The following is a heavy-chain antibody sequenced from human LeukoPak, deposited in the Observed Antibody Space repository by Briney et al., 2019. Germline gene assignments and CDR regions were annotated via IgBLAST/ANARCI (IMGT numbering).Heavy chain of an antibody. V-gene: IGHV5-51*01. Sequence: GESLKISCKGSGYRFTSYWIGWVRQMPGKGLEWMGIIYPGDSDTRYSPSFQGQVTISADKSISTAYLQWSSLKASDTAMYYCASRTYYYDSSGNSRDAFDIWGQGTMVTVSS. CDR2: IYPGDSDT. J-gene: IGHJ3*02. CDR1: GYRFTSYW. CDR3: ASRTYYYDSSGNSRDAFDI. D-gene: IGHD3-22*01.